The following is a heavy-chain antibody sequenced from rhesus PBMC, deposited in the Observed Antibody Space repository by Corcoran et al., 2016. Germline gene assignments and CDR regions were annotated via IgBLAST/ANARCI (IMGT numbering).Heavy chain of an antibody. V-gene: IGHV4-65*01. D-gene: IGHD4-29*01. CDR2: ISGSSGST. Sequence: QVHLQESGPGLVKPSETLSLTCAVSGGSISSSNWWNWIRQPPGKGLEWIGYISGSSGSTYYNPSLKSRVTISPDTSTNQFSLRLSSVTAADTAVYYCARGGYYGSSRDYWGQGVLVTVSS. CDR1: GGSISSSNW. J-gene: IGHJ4*01. CDR3: ARGGYYGSSRDY.